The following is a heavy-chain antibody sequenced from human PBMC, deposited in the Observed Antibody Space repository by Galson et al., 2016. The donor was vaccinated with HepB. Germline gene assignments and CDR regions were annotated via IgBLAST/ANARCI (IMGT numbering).Heavy chain of an antibody. V-gene: IGHV3-33*01. CDR1: GFTFSDYG. CDR2: IWYDGSYD. J-gene: IGHJ2*01. CDR3: ARDRGDIELVPVAMAVNWYFDF. Sequence: SLRLSCAASGFTFSDYGMHWVRQAPGKGLEWVAVIWYDGSYDYYADSVKGRFTVSRDNSKNTLYLQINSLRAEDTAVYYCARDRGDIELVPVAMAVNWYFDFWGRGTLVTVSS. D-gene: IGHD2-2*01.